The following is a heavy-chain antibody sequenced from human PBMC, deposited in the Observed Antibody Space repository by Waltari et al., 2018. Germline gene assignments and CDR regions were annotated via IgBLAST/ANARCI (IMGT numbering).Heavy chain of an antibody. Sequence: EVQLLESGGGFVQPGGSLRLSCVASGFTFNPHHLTWVRQASGWGSEWVSSITIGGDTTTYADSVKGRFASSRDNSKGSLFLQMNSLRGDDTAIYYWARVPRGYWFFDLWGRGTPVTVSS. CDR2: ITIGGDTT. V-gene: IGHV3-23*01. D-gene: IGHD3-10*01. CDR1: GFTFNPHH. CDR3: ARVPRGYWFFDL. J-gene: IGHJ2*01.